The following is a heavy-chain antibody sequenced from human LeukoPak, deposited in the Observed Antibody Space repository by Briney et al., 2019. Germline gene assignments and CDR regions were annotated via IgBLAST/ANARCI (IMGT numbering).Heavy chain of an antibody. CDR1: GFTFSSYA. Sequence: GGSLRLSCAASGFTFSSYAMHWVRQAPGKGLEWVAVISYDGSNKYYADSVKGRFTISRDNSKNTLYLQMNSLRAEDTAVYYCAKDGSHYYYYGMDVWGQGTTVTVSS. V-gene: IGHV3-30-3*01. CDR3: AKDGSHYYYYGMDV. J-gene: IGHJ6*02. CDR2: ISYDGSNK.